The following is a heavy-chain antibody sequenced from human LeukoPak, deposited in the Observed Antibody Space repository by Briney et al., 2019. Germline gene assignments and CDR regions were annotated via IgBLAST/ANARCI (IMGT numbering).Heavy chain of an antibody. V-gene: IGHV4-4*07. J-gene: IGHJ6*03. CDR3: ARVQTVTTVTTRAVYYYYYMDV. CDR1: GGSISSYY. D-gene: IGHD4-17*01. Sequence: SETLSLTCTVSGGSISSYYWSWIRQPAGKGLEWIGRIYTSGSTNYNPSLKSRVTMSVDTSKNQFSLKLSSVTAADTAVYYCARVQTVTTVTTRAVYYYYYMDVWGKGTTVTVSS. CDR2: IYTSGST.